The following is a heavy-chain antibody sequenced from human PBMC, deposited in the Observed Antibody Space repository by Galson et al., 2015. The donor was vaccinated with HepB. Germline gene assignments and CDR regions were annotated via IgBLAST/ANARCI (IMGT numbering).Heavy chain of an antibody. V-gene: IGHV1-69*13. J-gene: IGHJ4*02. CDR1: GGDFRTYA. CDR2: IIPVFGAA. Sequence: SVKVSCKASGGDFRTYAISWVRQAPGQGLQWMGGIIPVFGAANYAPNFQGRVAITADESTTTAYMELSSLQPEDTAVYFCARVDDTSTWYRLYDHWGQGTLIIVSS. D-gene: IGHD6-13*01. CDR3: ARVDDTSTWYRLYDH.